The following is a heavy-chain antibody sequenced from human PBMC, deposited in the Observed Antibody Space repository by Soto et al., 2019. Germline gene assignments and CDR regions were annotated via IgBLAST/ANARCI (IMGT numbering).Heavy chain of an antibody. CDR1: PYSFTGSY. Sequence: QVQLVQSGAEVKKPGASVKVSCTAFPYSFTGSYIHWVRQAPGQGLEWMGYMNPNTGGTNYAHKFQGRVTLTRDTSISTAYMDMSSLRSDDTAVYFCARDGAVPGTYDYWGQGTPVTVSS. CDR2: MNPNTGGT. V-gene: IGHV1-2*02. D-gene: IGHD6-19*01. J-gene: IGHJ4*02. CDR3: ARDGAVPGTYDY.